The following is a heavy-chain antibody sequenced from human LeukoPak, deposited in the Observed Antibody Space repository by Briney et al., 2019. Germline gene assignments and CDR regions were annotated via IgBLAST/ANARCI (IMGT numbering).Heavy chain of an antibody. J-gene: IGHJ3*02. D-gene: IGHD2-15*01. V-gene: IGHV3-7*01. CDR3: ARDGGGDAFDI. CDR1: GFTFSIYW. Sequence: GGSLRLSCAASGFTFSIYWMTWVRQAPGKGLEWVANIKQHGSEKYYVDSVKGRFTISRDNAKNSLFLQLNSLGAEDTAVYYCARDGGGDAFDIWGQGTMVSVSS. CDR2: IKQHGSEK.